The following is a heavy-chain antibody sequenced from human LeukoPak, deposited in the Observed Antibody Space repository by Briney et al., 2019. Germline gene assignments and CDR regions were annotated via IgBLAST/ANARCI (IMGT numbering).Heavy chain of an antibody. CDR1: GFTFSDYY. Sequence: GGSLRLSCAASGFTFSDYYMSWIRQAPGKRLEWLSYIISTGGTIYYADSVKGRFAISRDNAKNSLYLQMNSLSAEDTAVYYCAGYSSGWFGAFHIWGQGTMVTVSS. J-gene: IGHJ3*02. V-gene: IGHV3-11*04. D-gene: IGHD6-19*01. CDR3: AGYSSGWFGAFHI. CDR2: IISTGGTI.